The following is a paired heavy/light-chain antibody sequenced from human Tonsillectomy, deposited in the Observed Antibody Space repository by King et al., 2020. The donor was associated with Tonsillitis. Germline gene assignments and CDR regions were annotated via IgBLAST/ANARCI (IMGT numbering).Light chain of an antibody. J-gene: IGKJ1*01. V-gene: IGKV1-5*03. CDR1: HPISKW. CDR3: QQYIGYEWT. CDR2: GAS. Sequence: DIQMTQSPATLSASVGDRVTITCRASHPISKWVAWLQQKPGKAPKLLIYGASTLETGVPSRFSGSGSGTEFTLTVSSLQPDDFAIYYCQQYIGYEWTFGQGTRVEFK.
Heavy chain of an antibody. J-gene: IGHJ4*02. V-gene: IGHV1-2*02. Sequence: QVQLVQSGAEVKKPGASVTVSCKASGYTFTDYYIHWVRQAPGRGLEWMTWINPKNGGTNFALKFKGRVTMTRDTSINTAYMELTSLTADDTALYFCVRGFSYGYEVGYWGQGSLVTVSS. CDR1: GYTFTDYY. CDR2: INPKNGGT. CDR3: VRGFSYGYEVGY. D-gene: IGHD5-12*01.